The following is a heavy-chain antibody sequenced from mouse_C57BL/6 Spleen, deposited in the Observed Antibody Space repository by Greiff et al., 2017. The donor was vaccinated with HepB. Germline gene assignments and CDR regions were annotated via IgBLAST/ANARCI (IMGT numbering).Heavy chain of an antibody. CDR3: TRRNYYGSNGYFDV. D-gene: IGHD1-1*01. Sequence: LVESGEGLVKPGGSLKLSCAASGFTFSSYAMSWVRQTPEKRLEWVAYISSGGDYIYYADTVKGRFTISRDNARNTLYLQMSSLKSEDTAMYYCTRRNYYGSNGYFDVWGTGTTVTVSS. J-gene: IGHJ1*03. V-gene: IGHV5S21*01. CDR2: ISSGGDYI. CDR1: GFTFSSYA.